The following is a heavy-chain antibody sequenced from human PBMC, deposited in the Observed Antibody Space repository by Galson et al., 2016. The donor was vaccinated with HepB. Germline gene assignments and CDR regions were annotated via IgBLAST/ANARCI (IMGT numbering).Heavy chain of an antibody. J-gene: IGHJ2*01. Sequence: QSGAEVKKPGESLKISCKASGYSFTTYWIGWVRQMPGKGLEWMGIIYPGDSDTRYSPSFQGQVTISADKSISTAYLQWSSLKASDTAMYYCARCPYSNYWYFDRWGRGTLVTVSS. CDR2: IYPGDSDT. CDR3: ARCPYSNYWYFDR. D-gene: IGHD4-11*01. CDR1: GYSFTTYW. V-gene: IGHV5-51*01.